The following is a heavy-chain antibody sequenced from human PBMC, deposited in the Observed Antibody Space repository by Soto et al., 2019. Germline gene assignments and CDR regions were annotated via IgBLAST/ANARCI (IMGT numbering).Heavy chain of an antibody. Sequence: GGSLRLSCAASGFTFSSYGMHWVRQAPGKGLEWVAVISYDGSNKYYADSVKGRFTISRDNSKNTLYLQMNSLRAEDTAVYYCAKDLCDFWSGCYYYYGMDVWGQGTTVTVSS. V-gene: IGHV3-30*18. CDR2: ISYDGSNK. CDR3: AKDLCDFWSGCYYYYGMDV. D-gene: IGHD3-3*01. CDR1: GFTFSSYG. J-gene: IGHJ6*02.